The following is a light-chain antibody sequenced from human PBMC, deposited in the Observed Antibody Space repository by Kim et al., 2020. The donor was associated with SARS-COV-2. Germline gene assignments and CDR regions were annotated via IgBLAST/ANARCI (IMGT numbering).Light chain of an antibody. CDR3: QQSYSTPHT. CDR2: AAS. V-gene: IGKV1-39*01. Sequence: SASVGDRVTITCRASQSISSYLNWYQQKPGKAPKLLIDAASSLQSGVPSRFSGSGSGTDFTLTISSLQPEDFATYYCQQSYSTPHTVGQGTKLEI. CDR1: QSISSY. J-gene: IGKJ2*01.